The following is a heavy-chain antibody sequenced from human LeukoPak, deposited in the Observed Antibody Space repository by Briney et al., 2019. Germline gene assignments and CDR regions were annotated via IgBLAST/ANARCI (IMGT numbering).Heavy chain of an antibody. D-gene: IGHD1-14*01. CDR3: AREILGGFNPGAY. CDR2: IHRGGSP. CDR1: LDSTTSNF. J-gene: IGHJ4*02. Sequence: SETLSLTCTVSLDSTTSNFWSWVRQPPGKGLEWIGEIHRGGSPNYNPSLQSRVTISIDRSRNQIVLELSSVTAADTAVYYCAREILGGFNPGAYWGQGTLVTVSS. V-gene: IGHV4-4*02.